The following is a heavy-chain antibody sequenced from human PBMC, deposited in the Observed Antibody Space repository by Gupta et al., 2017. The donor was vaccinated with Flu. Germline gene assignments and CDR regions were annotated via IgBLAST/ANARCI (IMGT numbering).Heavy chain of an antibody. CDR1: GASFSCYS. Sequence: QVQFQQWGAGLLKPSETLSLTCAVSGASFSCYSCSWIRQSPGKGLEWIGEINHSGTTSYNPSLQSRVTISRDTSKIQFYLNLTSVTTADTAVYFCARGRISLTVHNWFDPWGQGTLVSVSS. J-gene: IGHJ5*02. CDR3: ARGRISLTVHNWFDP. D-gene: IGHD7-27*01. V-gene: IGHV4-34*01. CDR2: INHSGTT.